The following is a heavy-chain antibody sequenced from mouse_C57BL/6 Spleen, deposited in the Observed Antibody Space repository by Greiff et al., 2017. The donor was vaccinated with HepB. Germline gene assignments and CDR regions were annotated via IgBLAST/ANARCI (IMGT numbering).Heavy chain of an antibody. J-gene: IGHJ1*03. CDR2: INPNNGGT. Sequence: EVQLQQSGPELVKPVASVKMSCKASGYTFTDYNMHWVKQSHGKSLEWIGYINPNNGGTSYNQKFKGKATLTVNKSSSTAYMELRSLTSEDSAVYYCAGGLRFPWYFDVWGTGTTDTVSS. CDR1: GYTFTDYN. D-gene: IGHD1-1*01. CDR3: AGGLRFPWYFDV. V-gene: IGHV1-22*01.